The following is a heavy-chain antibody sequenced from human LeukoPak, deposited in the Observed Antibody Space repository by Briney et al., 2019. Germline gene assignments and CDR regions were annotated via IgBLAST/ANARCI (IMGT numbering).Heavy chain of an antibody. CDR1: GNTFSSYD. D-gene: IGHD3-10*01. V-gene: IGHV1-8*01. CDR3: ARGGTLVQGVTVLYGMDV. J-gene: IGHJ6*02. Sequence: VASVKVSCKTSGNTFSSYDINWVRQATGQGLEWMGWMNPNSGNTAYAQKFQGRVTMTRDTSISTAYMELSSLRSKDTAVYYCARGGTLVQGVTVLYGMDVWGQGTTVTVSS. CDR2: MNPNSGNT.